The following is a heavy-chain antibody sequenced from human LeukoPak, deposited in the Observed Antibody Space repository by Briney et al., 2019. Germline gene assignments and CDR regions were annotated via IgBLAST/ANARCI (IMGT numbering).Heavy chain of an antibody. CDR2: ISYSGTT. Sequence: SETLSLTCTVSSASISSSPYYWAWIRQSPGKGLEWIGSISYSGTTYYNPSLMSRVSISVDTSKNHFSLKLSSVTAADTAVYYCAANSADYNTLGSSYKVWGQGTLVTVSS. CDR3: AANSADYNTLGSSYKV. J-gene: IGHJ4*02. V-gene: IGHV4-39*02. D-gene: IGHD3-10*01. CDR1: SASISSSPYY.